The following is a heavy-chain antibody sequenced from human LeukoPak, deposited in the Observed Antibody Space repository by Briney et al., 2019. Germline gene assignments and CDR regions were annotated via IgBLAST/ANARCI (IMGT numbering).Heavy chain of an antibody. D-gene: IGHD3-10*01. CDR2: INTNTGNP. CDR3: ARVRKGVWLMGSNNWFDP. V-gene: IGHV7-4-1*02. CDR1: GYTFTSYA. Sequence: ASVKVSCKASGYTFTSYAMHWVRQAPGQRLEWMGWINTNTGNPTYAQGFTGRFVFSLDTSVSTAYLQISSLKAEDTAVYYCARVRKGVWLMGSNNWFDPWGQGTLVTVSS. J-gene: IGHJ5*02.